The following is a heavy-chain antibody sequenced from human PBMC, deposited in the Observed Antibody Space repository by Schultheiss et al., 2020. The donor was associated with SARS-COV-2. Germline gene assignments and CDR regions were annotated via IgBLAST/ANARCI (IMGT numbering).Heavy chain of an antibody. D-gene: IGHD7-27*01. Sequence: GGSLRPSCSASGFTFSSYAMHWVRQAPGKGLEYVSAISSNGGSTYYADSVKGRFTISRDNSRNTLSLQMNSLRAEDTAIYYCARDPNWELSYWGQGTLVTVSS. CDR1: GFTFSSYA. V-gene: IGHV3-64*04. J-gene: IGHJ4*02. CDR3: ARDPNWELSY. CDR2: ISSNGGST.